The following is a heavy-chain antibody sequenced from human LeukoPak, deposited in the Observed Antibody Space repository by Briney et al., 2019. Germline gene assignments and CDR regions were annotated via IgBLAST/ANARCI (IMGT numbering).Heavy chain of an antibody. D-gene: IGHD3-22*01. J-gene: IGHJ4*02. CDR1: GGSFSGYY. CDR3: ARPAGPNDSSGYYEV. Sequence: SETLSLTCAVYGGSFSGYYWSWIRQPPGKGLEWMGEINHSGSTNYNPSLKSRVTISVDTSKNQFSLKLSSVTAADTAVYYCARPAGPNDSSGYYEVWGQGTLVTVSS. CDR2: INHSGST. V-gene: IGHV4-34*01.